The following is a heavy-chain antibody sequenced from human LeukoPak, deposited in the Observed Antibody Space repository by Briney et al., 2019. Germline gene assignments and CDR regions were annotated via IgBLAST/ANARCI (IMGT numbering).Heavy chain of an antibody. CDR3: ARDLGSSATSTNWFDP. Sequence: ASVKVSCKASGYTFTSYGISWVRQAPGQGLEWMGWISAYNGNTNYAQKLKGRVTMTTDTSTSTAYMDLRSLRSDDTAVYYCARDLGSSATSTNWFDPWGQGTLVTVSS. V-gene: IGHV1-18*01. J-gene: IGHJ5*02. D-gene: IGHD6-6*01. CDR2: ISAYNGNT. CDR1: GYTFTSYG.